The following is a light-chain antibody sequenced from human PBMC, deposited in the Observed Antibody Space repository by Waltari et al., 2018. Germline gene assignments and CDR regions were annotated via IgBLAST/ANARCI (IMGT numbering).Light chain of an antibody. Sequence: EIVLTQFPATLSLSPGERATLSCRASQIISNFLAWYQHKPGQAPRLLIYDASTRATGIPARFSGSGSGADFTLTISSLEPEDFALYYCQQRNSPETFGPGTRVDI. CDR1: QIISNF. J-gene: IGKJ3*01. V-gene: IGKV3-11*01. CDR3: QQRNSPET. CDR2: DAS.